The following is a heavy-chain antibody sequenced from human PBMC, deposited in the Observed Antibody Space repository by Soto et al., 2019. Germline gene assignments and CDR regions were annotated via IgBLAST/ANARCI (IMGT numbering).Heavy chain of an antibody. CDR1: GGTFSSYT. D-gene: IGHD3-22*01. V-gene: IGHV1-69*02. Sequence: SVKVSCKASGGTFSSYTISWVRQAPGQGLEWMGRITPILGIANYAQKFQGRVTITADKSTSTAYMELSSLRSEDTAVYYCASGYYDSSGYYYPFYYYYGMDVWGQGTTVTVSS. CDR3: ASGYYDSSGYYYPFYYYYGMDV. J-gene: IGHJ6*02. CDR2: ITPILGIA.